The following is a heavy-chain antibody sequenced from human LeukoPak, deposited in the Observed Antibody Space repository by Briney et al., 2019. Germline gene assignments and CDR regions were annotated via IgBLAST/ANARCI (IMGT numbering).Heavy chain of an antibody. CDR2: IWYDGSNK. V-gene: IGHV3-33*01. CDR3: ARDSYSNYVDY. Sequence: GRSLRLSCAASGFTFSSYGMHWARQAPGKGLEWVAVIWYDGSNKYYADSVKGRFTISRDNSKNTLYLQMNSLRAEDTAVYYCARDSYSNYVDYWGQGTLVTVSS. CDR1: GFTFSSYG. D-gene: IGHD4-11*01. J-gene: IGHJ4*02.